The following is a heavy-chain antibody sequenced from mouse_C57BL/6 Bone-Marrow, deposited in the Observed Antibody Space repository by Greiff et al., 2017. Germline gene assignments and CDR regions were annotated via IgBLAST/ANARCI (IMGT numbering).Heavy chain of an antibody. D-gene: IGHD3-1*01. Sequence: QVQLQQPGAELVKPGASVKLSCKASGYTFTSYWMQWVKQRPGQGLEWIGEIDPSDSYTNYNQKFKGKATLTVYTSSSTAYMQLSSLTSEDSAVYSCAREGGLSGDLDYWGQGTTLTVSS. J-gene: IGHJ2*01. CDR2: IDPSDSYT. CDR1: GYTFTSYW. CDR3: AREGGLSGDLDY. V-gene: IGHV1-50*01.